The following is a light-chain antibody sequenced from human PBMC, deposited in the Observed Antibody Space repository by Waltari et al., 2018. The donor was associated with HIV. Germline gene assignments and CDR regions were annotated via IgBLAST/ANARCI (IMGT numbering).Light chain of an antibody. CDR3: QQYYSDPYT. CDR1: HTVSSR. V-gene: IGKV1-5*03. CDR2: KAS. J-gene: IGKJ2*01. Sequence: DIQMTQSPSTVSASVGSRVTITCRASHTVSSRLAWYQQKPGKAPRLLIYKASNLESGVPSRFSGDGSGTEFTLTITSLQPDDFATYYCQQYYSDPYTFGQGTKLEIK.